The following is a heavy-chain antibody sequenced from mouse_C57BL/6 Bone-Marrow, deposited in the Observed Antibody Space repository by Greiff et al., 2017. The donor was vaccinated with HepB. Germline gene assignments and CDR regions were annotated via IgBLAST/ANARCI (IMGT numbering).Heavy chain of an antibody. CDR3: ARWYYYGSRNAMDY. D-gene: IGHD1-1*01. CDR2: INPNNGGT. J-gene: IGHJ4*01. CDR1: GYTFTDYY. Sequence: EVQLQQSGPELVKPGASVKISCKASGYTFTDYYMNWVKQSHGKSLEWIGDINPNNGGTSYNQKFTGKATLTVDKSSSTAYMELRSLTSEDSAVYYCARWYYYGSRNAMDYWGQGTSVTVSS. V-gene: IGHV1-26*01.